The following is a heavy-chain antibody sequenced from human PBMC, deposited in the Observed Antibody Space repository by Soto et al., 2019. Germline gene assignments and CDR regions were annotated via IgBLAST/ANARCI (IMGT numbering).Heavy chain of an antibody. D-gene: IGHD2-15*01. V-gene: IGHV1-69*01. CDR2: IIPIFGTA. CDR1: GGTFSSYA. J-gene: IGHJ4*02. Sequence: QVQLVQSGAEVKKPGSSVKVSCKASGGTFSSYAISWVRQAPGQGLEWMGGIIPIFGTANYAQKFQGRVTITADESTSTAYMELSSLRSEDTAVYYCAREGPLDYCSGGSCYFDYWGQGNLVTVSS. CDR3: AREGPLDYCSGGSCYFDY.